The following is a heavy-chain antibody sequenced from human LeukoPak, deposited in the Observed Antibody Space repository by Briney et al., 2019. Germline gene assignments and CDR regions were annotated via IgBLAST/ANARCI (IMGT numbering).Heavy chain of an antibody. CDR2: ISDDSSIL. CDR3: ARDQYGSPL. CDR1: GFTFSDHY. J-gene: IGHJ3*01. Sequence: PGGSLRPSCTASGFTFSDHYMTWIRQAPGKRLEWVSYISDDSSILYYADSVEGRFTVSRDNARNSLYLQMNGLRVDDTAVYYCARDQYGSPLWGQGTMVTVSS. D-gene: IGHD2/OR15-2a*01. V-gene: IGHV3-11*01.